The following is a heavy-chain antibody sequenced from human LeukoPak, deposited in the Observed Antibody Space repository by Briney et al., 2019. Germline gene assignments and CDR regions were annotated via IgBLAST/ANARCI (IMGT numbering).Heavy chain of an antibody. CDR2: INPNSGGT. V-gene: IGHV1-2*02. Sequence: ASVKVSCKASGYTFTGYYMHWVRQAPGQGLEWMGWINPNSGGTNYAQKFQGRVTMTRDTSISTAYMELSRLRSDDTAVYYCARDAPRIAAACGPLRYWGQGTLVTVSS. D-gene: IGHD6-13*01. CDR3: ARDAPRIAAACGPLRY. CDR1: GYTFTGYY. J-gene: IGHJ4*02.